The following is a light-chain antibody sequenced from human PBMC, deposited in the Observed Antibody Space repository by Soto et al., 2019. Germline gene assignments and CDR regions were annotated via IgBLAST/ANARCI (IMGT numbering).Light chain of an antibody. CDR1: QSISYW. CDR3: QQYSRYSLT. Sequence: DLQMPQSPSTLSASVGDRVTITCRASQSISYWLAWYQQKPGKAPTVLIYKASTLESGVPSRFSGSGSGTEFTLTISSLQPDDFATYYCQQYSRYSLTFGGGTKVEIQ. J-gene: IGKJ4*01. V-gene: IGKV1-5*03. CDR2: KAS.